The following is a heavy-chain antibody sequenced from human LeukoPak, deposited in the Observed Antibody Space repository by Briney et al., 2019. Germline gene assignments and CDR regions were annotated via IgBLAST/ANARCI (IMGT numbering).Heavy chain of an antibody. D-gene: IGHD6-19*01. Sequence: PGGSLRLSCAASGFTFSSYAMTWVRQAPGQGLEWVSDISGRGESTYYADSVKGRFTISRDNSKNTLYLQMNSLRAEDTAVYYCAKRFNSSGWYAYFDYWGQGTLVTVSS. V-gene: IGHV3-23*01. CDR3: AKRFNSSGWYAYFDY. CDR2: ISGRGEST. CDR1: GFTFSSYA. J-gene: IGHJ4*02.